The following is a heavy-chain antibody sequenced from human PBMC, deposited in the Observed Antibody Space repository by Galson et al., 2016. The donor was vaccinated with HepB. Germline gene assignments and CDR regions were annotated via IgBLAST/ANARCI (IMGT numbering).Heavy chain of an antibody. CDR2: ISGSGGST. CDR3: VVVPGDNVWFDP. CDR1: GFTFSTYA. D-gene: IGHD2-2*01. J-gene: IGHJ5*02. Sequence: SLRLSCAASGFTFSTYAMSWVRQAPGKGLEWVSVISGSGGSTYYADPVKVRFTISRDNSKNTLYLQMNSLRAEDTATYYCVVVPGDNVWFDPWGQGTLVTVSS. V-gene: IGHV3-23*01.